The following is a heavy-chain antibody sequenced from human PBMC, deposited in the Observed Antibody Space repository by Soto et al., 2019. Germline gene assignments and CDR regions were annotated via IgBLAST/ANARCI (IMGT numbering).Heavy chain of an antibody. J-gene: IGHJ4*02. CDR3: AKDMTDYYDSSGYSPDPDY. CDR2: ISYDGSNK. D-gene: IGHD3-22*01. V-gene: IGHV3-30*18. Sequence: GGSLRLSCAASGFTFSSYGMHWVRQAPGKGLEWVAVISYDGSNKYYADSVKGRFTISRDNSKNTLYLQMNSLRAEDTAVYYCAKDMTDYYDSSGYSPDPDYWGQGTLVTVSS. CDR1: GFTFSSYG.